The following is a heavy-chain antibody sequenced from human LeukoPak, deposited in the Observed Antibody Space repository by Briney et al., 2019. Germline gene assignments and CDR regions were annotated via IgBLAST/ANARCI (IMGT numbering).Heavy chain of an antibody. CDR1: GGTFSSYA. V-gene: IGHV1-69*04. CDR3: ARDSGVTGYYYYGMDV. D-gene: IGHD3-16*02. J-gene: IGHJ6*02. Sequence: ASVKVSCKASGGTFSSYAISWVRQAPGQGLEWMGRIIPIFGIANYAQKFQGRVTITADKSTSTAYMELSSLRSEDTAVYYCARDSGVTGYYYYGMDVWGQGTTVTVSS. CDR2: IIPIFGIA.